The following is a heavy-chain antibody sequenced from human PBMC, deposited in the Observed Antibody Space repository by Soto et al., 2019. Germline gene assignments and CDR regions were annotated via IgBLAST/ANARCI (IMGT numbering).Heavy chain of an antibody. J-gene: IGHJ5*02. V-gene: IGHV4-31*03. CDR2: IYYSGST. CDR1: GGSISSGGYY. D-gene: IGHD1-1*01. Sequence: QVQLQESGPGLVKPSQTLSLTCTVSGGSISSGGYYWSWIRQHPGKGLEWIGYIYYSGSTYYNPSLKSRVTIAVAHVKNPCPPKLGSVTAAGTAVYYCARGLVPKAVTTFDPWGQGTLVTVSS. CDR3: ARGLVPKAVTTFDP.